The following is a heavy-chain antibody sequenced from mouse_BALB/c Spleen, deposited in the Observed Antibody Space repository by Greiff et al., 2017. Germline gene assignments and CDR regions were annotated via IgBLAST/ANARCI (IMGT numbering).Heavy chain of an antibody. J-gene: IGHJ3*01. CDR2: ISDGGSYT. V-gene: IGHV5-4*02. CDR1: GFTFSDYY. D-gene: IGHD2-1*01. Sequence: EVQVVESGGGLVKPGGSLKLSCAASGFTFSDYYMYWVRQTPEKRLEWVATISDGGSYTYYPDSVKGRFTISRDNAKNNLYLQMSSLKSEETAMYYCARGTGGNYAWFAYWGQGTLVTVSA. CDR3: ARGTGGNYAWFAY.